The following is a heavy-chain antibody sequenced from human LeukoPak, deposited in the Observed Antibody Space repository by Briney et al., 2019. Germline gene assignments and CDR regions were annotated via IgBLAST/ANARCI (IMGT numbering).Heavy chain of an antibody. D-gene: IGHD6-19*01. CDR2: ISYSGST. V-gene: IGHV4-59*01. Sequence: SETLSLTCTVSGGSISNYYWNWIQQPPGKGLEWIAYISYSGSTEYNPSLGSRVTISVDTSKNQFSLKLTSVTTADTAVYYCARGNGWYFGRTRSAEIWFDPWGQGTLVTVSS. CDR1: GGSISNYY. J-gene: IGHJ5*02. CDR3: ARGNGWYFGRTRSAEIWFDP.